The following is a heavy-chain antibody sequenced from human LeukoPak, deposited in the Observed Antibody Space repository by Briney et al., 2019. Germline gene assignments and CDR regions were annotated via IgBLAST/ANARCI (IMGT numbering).Heavy chain of an antibody. V-gene: IGHV3-48*03. Sequence: PGGSLRLSCVVSGFTFSSYEMNWARQAPGMGLEWVSYICSRGSYIYYAESVKGRFTISRDNAKNSLYLQMNSLRAEDTAVYYCARDLYYFGSGSYVPGLPDYWGQGTLVTVSS. CDR2: ICSRGSYI. CDR3: ARDLYYFGSGSYVPGLPDY. CDR1: GFTFSSYE. D-gene: IGHD3-10*01. J-gene: IGHJ4*02.